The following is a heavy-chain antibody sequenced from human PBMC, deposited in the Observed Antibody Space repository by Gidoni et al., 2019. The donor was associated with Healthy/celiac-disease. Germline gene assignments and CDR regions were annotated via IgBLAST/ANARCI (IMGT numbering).Heavy chain of an antibody. D-gene: IGHD6-19*01. J-gene: IGHJ4*02. CDR1: GCPISRGSYS. CDR3: ARDGGSGWYGRVDY. CDR2: IYTSGST. Sequence: QVQLQESGPGLLTPSQTLSLTCTVSGCPISRGSYSWRWIRQPAGKGLEWIGRIYTSGSTNYNPSLKSRVTISVDTSKNQFALKLSSVTAADTAVYDCARDGGSGWYGRVDYWGQGTLVTVSS. V-gene: IGHV4-61*02.